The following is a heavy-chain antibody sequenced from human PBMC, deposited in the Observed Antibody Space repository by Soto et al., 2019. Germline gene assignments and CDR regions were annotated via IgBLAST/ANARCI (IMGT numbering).Heavy chain of an antibody. V-gene: IGHV4-61*01. CDR2: IYYSGSA. CDR1: GDSVTSVSDY. D-gene: IGHD3-10*01. J-gene: IGHJ6*02. Sequence: SETLSLTCTVSGDSVTSVSDYWSWIRQPPGKGLEWIGYIYYSGSADYNPSLGSRVTISIDTSKNQFSLKLTSVTAADTAVYYCARGVGFGYYYYHMDLWGQGTTVAVSS. CDR3: ARGVGFGYYYYHMDL.